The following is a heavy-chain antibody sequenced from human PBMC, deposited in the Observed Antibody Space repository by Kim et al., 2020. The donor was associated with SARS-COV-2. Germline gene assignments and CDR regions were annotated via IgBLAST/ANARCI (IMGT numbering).Heavy chain of an antibody. Sequence: GGSLRLSCAASGFTFSNYGMHWVRQAPGKGLEWVAFIWYDGSREYYAGSVKGRFSISRDSSQNTLFLQMNSLRAEDTALYYCVRDRYGLDYWGQGTLVTV. D-gene: IGHD5-18*01. CDR2: IWYDGSRE. V-gene: IGHV3-33*01. CDR3: VRDRYGLDY. CDR1: GFTFSNYG. J-gene: IGHJ4*02.